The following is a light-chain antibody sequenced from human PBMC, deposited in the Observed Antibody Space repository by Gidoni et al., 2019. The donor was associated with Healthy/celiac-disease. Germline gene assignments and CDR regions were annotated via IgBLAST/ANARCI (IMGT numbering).Light chain of an antibody. CDR2: DAS. V-gene: IGKV3-11*01. Sequence: EIVLTQSPATLSLSPGERATLSCRASQSVSSYLAWYQQKPGQAPRLLIYDASNRATGIPARFSGSGSGTYFTLTISSLAPEYFAVYYCQQRSNWWTFXQXTKVEIK. CDR1: QSVSSY. J-gene: IGKJ1*01. CDR3: QQRSNWWT.